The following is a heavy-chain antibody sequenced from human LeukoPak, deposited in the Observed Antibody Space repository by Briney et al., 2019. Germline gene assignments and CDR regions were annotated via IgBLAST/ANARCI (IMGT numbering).Heavy chain of an antibody. CDR2: INEDGTSA. V-gene: IGHV3-74*01. J-gene: IGHJ5*02. CDR3: AKDGCGGDCYSGWFDP. Sequence: GGSLRLSCAASGFGFSVYWMHWVRQAPGKGLVWVAHINEDGTSASHADSVKGRFTISRDNSKNTLYLQMNSLRAEDTAVYYCAKDGCGGDCYSGWFDPWGQGTLVTVSS. D-gene: IGHD2-21*02. CDR1: GFGFSVYW.